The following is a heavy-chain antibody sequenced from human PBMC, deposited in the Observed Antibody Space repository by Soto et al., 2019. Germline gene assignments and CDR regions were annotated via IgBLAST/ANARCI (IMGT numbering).Heavy chain of an antibody. J-gene: IGHJ4*02. V-gene: IGHV1-69*12. CDR2: IIPIFGTT. CDR1: GGTFSNYA. CDR3: ARVSSSWYKDYFDY. D-gene: IGHD6-13*01. Sequence: QVQLVQSGAEVKKPGSPVKVSCKASGGTFSNYAISWVRQAPGQGLEWMGGIIPIFGTTNYAQRFQGRVTITADESTSTAYMELSSLRSEDTAVYYCARVSSSWYKDYFDYWGQGTLVTVSS.